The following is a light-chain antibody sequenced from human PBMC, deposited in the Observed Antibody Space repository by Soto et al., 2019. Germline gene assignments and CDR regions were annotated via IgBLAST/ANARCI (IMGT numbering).Light chain of an antibody. CDR3: QQYGSSPPIT. V-gene: IGKV3-20*01. J-gene: IGKJ4*01. CDR2: GAS. Sequence: EIVVTQSPGTLSLSPGERATLSCRASQSVSSRYLAWYQQKAGQAPRLLIYGASSRATGIPDRFSGSGSGTDFTLTISRLAPEDVAVYYCQQYGSSPPITCGGGNKVEI. CDR1: QSVSSRY.